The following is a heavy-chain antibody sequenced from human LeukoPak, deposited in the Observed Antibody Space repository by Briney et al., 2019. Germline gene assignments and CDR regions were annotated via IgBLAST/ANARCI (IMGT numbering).Heavy chain of an antibody. CDR2: IYTSGST. CDR1: DGSISNYY. V-gene: IGHV4-4*07. CDR3: TRDRYDSVYNWFDP. J-gene: IGHJ5*02. Sequence: PSETLSLTCTVSDGSISNYYWSWIRQPAGKGLEWIGRIYTSGSTNYNPSLNPSLKSRVTMSVDTSKNQFSLKMSSVTAADTAVYYCTRDRYDSVYNWFDPWGQGTLVTVSS. D-gene: IGHD3-22*01.